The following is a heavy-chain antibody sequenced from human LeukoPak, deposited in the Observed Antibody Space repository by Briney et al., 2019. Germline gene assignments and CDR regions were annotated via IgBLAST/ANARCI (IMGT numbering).Heavy chain of an antibody. CDR3: AREIRGVVYWFDP. D-gene: IGHD3-10*01. Sequence: SETLSLTCAVDGGSFSGYYWSWIRQPPGKGLEWIGEINHSGSTNYNPSLKSRVTISVDTSKDQFSLKLSSVTAADTAVYYCAREIRGVVYWFDPWGQGTLVTVSS. J-gene: IGHJ5*02. V-gene: IGHV4-34*01. CDR2: INHSGST. CDR1: GGSFSGYY.